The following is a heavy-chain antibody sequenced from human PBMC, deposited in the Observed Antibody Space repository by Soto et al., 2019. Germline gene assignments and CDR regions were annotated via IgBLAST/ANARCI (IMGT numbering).Heavy chain of an antibody. Sequence: QVQLVQSGAEVKKPGSSVKVSCKASGGTFSSYAISWVRQAPGQGLEWMGGFIPIFGTANYAQKFQGRVTITADESTSTAYMELSSLRSEDTAVYYCARDMVRGVQFGWFDPWGQGTLVTVSS. CDR2: FIPIFGTA. J-gene: IGHJ5*02. V-gene: IGHV1-69*01. D-gene: IGHD3-10*01. CDR1: GGTFSSYA. CDR3: ARDMVRGVQFGWFDP.